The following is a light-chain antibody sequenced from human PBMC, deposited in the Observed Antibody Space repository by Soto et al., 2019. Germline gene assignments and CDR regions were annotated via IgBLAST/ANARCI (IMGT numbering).Light chain of an antibody. J-gene: IGKJ2*01. CDR2: DAS. V-gene: IGKV1-39*01. CDR1: QSISSY. CDR3: QQSYSIPYT. Sequence: IQLTQSPSSLSASVGDRVTITCRVSQSISSYLNWYQQKPGKAPNLLIYDASSLQSGVPSRFSGSGSGTDFTLTISSLQPEDFATYYCQQSYSIPYTFGQGTKVDIK.